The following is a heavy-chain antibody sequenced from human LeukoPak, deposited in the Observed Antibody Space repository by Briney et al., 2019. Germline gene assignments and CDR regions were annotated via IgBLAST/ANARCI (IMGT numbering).Heavy chain of an antibody. D-gene: IGHD6-13*01. V-gene: IGHV1-69*05. CDR1: GGTFSSYA. CDR3: ARSGIAAAGTAVDY. CDR2: IIPIFGTA. J-gene: IGHJ4*02. Sequence: ASVKVSCKASGGTFSSYAISWVRQAPGQGLEWMGGIIPIFGTANYAQKFQGRVTITTDESTSTAYMELSSLRSEDTAVYYCARSGIAAAGTAVDYWGQGTLGTVSS.